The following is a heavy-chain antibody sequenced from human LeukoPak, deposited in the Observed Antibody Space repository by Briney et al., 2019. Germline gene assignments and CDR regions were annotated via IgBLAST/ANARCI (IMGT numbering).Heavy chain of an antibody. CDR2: ISSSSSTI. V-gene: IGHV3-48*01. CDR1: GFTFSSHS. CDR3: ARAPIVVVPAAIYYYYGMDV. Sequence: GGSLRLSCAASGFTFSSHSMNWVRQAPGKGLGWVSYISSSSSTIYYADSVKGRFTISRDNAKNSLYLQMNSLRAEDTAVYYCARAPIVVVPAAIYYYYGMDVWGQGTTVTVSS. D-gene: IGHD2-2*01. J-gene: IGHJ6*02.